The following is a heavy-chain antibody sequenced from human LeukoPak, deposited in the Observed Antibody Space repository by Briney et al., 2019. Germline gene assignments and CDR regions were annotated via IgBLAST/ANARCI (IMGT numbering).Heavy chain of an antibody. CDR3: ARGSYSSSWGFDY. J-gene: IGHJ4*02. V-gene: IGHV3-7*01. D-gene: IGHD6-13*01. CDR1: GFTFSNYW. Sequence: PGGSLRLSCATSGFTFSNYWMSWVRRAPGKGLEWVANIKQDGSDKYYVDSVKGRFTISRDNAKNSLYLQMNTLRAEDTAVYYCARGSYSSSWGFDYWGQGTLVTVSS. CDR2: IKQDGSDK.